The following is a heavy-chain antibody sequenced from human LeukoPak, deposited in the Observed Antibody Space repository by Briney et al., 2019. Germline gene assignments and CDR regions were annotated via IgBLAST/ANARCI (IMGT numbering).Heavy chain of an antibody. CDR2: ISSSSSYI. D-gene: IGHD3-10*01. Sequence: PGGSLRLSCAASGFTFSSYSMNWVRQAPGKGLEWVSSISSSSSYIYYADSVKGRFTISRDNAKNSLYLQMNSLRAEDTAVYYCARAGYYGSGSYIYYYGMDVWGQETTVTVSS. J-gene: IGHJ6*02. CDR1: GFTFSSYS. CDR3: ARAGYYGSGSYIYYYGMDV. V-gene: IGHV3-21*01.